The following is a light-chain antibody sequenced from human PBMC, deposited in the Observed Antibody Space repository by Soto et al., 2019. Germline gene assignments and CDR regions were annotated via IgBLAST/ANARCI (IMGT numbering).Light chain of an antibody. CDR2: GAY. CDR3: QQRSGN. Sequence: EIVLPQSPSTLSLSPGARATLSCMASHSVISCLAWYQQKPGQAPRLLIYGAYNMATGIPARFSGRCAGTACTLTTRSLDPVDVAVYDCQQRSGNFGQGTKVEI. V-gene: IGKV3-11*01. J-gene: IGKJ1*01. CDR1: HSVISC.